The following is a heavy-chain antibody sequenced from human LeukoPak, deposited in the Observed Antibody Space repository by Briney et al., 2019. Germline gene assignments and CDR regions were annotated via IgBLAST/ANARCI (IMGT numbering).Heavy chain of an antibody. V-gene: IGHV3-9*01. CDR3: ARDRLTNYYDNRVYCV. J-gene: IGHJ4*02. D-gene: IGHD3-22*01. CDR1: GFTFDDYA. Sequence: GRSLRLSCAASGFTFDDYAMHWVRQAPGKGLEWVSGISWNSGSIVYADSVKGRFTISRDNAKNSLYLQMNSLRAEDTAVYYCARDRLTNYYDNRVYCVWGQGTGVTVSS. CDR2: ISWNSGSI.